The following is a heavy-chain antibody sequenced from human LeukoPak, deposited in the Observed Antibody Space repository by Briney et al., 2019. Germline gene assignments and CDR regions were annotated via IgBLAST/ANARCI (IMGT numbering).Heavy chain of an antibody. V-gene: IGHV4-31*03. CDR1: GGSISSGGYY. J-gene: IGHJ3*02. Sequence: SQTLSLTCTVSGGSISSGGYYWRWIRQHPGKGLEWIGYIYYSGSTYYNPSLKSRVTISVDTSKNQFSLKLSSVTAADTAVYYCARGGSDAFDIWGQGTMVTVSS. CDR3: ARGGSDAFDI. D-gene: IGHD5-12*01. CDR2: IYYSGST.